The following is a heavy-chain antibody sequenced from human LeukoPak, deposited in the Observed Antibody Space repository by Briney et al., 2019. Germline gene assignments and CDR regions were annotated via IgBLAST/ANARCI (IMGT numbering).Heavy chain of an antibody. CDR3: ARILAAADAFDI. J-gene: IGHJ3*02. CDR1: GGSINSYY. D-gene: IGHD6-13*01. V-gene: IGHV4-4*07. Sequence: SETLSLTCTVSGGSINSYYWSWIRQPPGKGLEWIGRIFASGSPNYNPSLKSRVTMSVDTSNNKFFLRLNSVTAADTAVYYCARILAAADAFDIWGQGTKVIVSS. CDR2: IFASGSP.